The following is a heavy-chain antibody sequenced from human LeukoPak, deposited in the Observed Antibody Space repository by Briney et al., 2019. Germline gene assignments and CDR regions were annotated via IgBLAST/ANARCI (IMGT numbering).Heavy chain of an antibody. V-gene: IGHV3-9*01. CDR2: INWSSATI. CDR1: GCTFDDYA. Sequence: GGSLRLFCTASGCTFDDYAMHWVRQVPGKGLEWVSGINWSSATIDYAESVKGRVTISRDSSKKSLYLQMNSLRTEDTALYYCAKGSLGYCSGGSCYGWASVDYWGQGTLVTVSS. J-gene: IGHJ4*02. D-gene: IGHD2-15*01. CDR3: AKGSLGYCSGGSCYGWASVDY.